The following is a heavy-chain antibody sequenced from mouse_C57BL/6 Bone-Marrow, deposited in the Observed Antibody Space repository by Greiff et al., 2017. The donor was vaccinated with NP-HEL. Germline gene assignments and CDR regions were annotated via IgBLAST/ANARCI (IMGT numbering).Heavy chain of an antibody. J-gene: IGHJ2*01. V-gene: IGHV10-1*01. CDR1: GFSFNTYA. CDR2: IRSKSNNYAT. D-gene: IGHD2-2*01. CDR3: VSYGYDDLYYFDY. Sequence: EVKLVESGGGLVQPKGSLKLSCAASGFSFNTYAMNWVRQAPGKGLEWVARIRSKSNNYATYYADSVKDRFTISRDDSESMLYLQMNNLKTEDTAMYYCVSYGYDDLYYFDYWGQGTTLTVSS.